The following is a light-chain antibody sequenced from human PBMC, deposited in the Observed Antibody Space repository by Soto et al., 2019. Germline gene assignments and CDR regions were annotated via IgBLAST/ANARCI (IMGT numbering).Light chain of an antibody. CDR3: LQSYSTLIT. Sequence: DIQMTQSPSTLSGSVGDRVTITCRASQTISSWLAWYQQKPGKAPKLLIYKASTLKSGVPSRFSGSGSGTEFTLTISSLQPDDFATYYCLQSYSTLITFGQGTRLEIK. J-gene: IGKJ5*01. CDR2: KAS. CDR1: QTISSW. V-gene: IGKV1-5*03.